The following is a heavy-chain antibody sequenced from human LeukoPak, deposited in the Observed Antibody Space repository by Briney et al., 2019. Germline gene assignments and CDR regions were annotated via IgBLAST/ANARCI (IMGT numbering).Heavy chain of an antibody. D-gene: IGHD3-16*01. CDR1: GFTFSSYW. V-gene: IGHV3-74*01. Sequence: GGSLRLSCAASGFTFSSYWMHWVRQAPGKGLVWLSRIKSDGRSTSYADSVKGRFTISRDNAKNSLYLQMNSLRAEDTAVYYCARDSIGAFDIWGQGTMVTVSS. CDR2: IKSDGRST. CDR3: ARDSIGAFDI. J-gene: IGHJ3*02.